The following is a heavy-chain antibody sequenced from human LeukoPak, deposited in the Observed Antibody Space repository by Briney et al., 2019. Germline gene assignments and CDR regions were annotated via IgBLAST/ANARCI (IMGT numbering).Heavy chain of an antibody. Sequence: PGGSLRLSCAASGFTFSSYEMNWVRQAPGKGLEWVSYISSSGSTIYYADSVKGRFTISRDNAKNSLYLQMNSLRAEDTAVYYCASGYGSGSYLGSLWGQGTLVIVSS. CDR1: GFTFSSYE. CDR3: ASGYGSGSYLGSL. D-gene: IGHD3-10*01. V-gene: IGHV3-48*03. CDR2: ISSSGSTI. J-gene: IGHJ4*02.